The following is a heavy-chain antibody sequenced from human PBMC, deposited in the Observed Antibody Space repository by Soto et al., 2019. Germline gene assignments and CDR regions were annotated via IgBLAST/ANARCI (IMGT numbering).Heavy chain of an antibody. J-gene: IGHJ4*02. D-gene: IGHD6-13*01. Sequence: SETLSLTCTVPGGSISSYYWSWFRQPPGKGLEWIGYIYYSGSTNYSPSLKSRVTISVDTSKNQFSLKLSSVTAADTAVYYFASLSGSSWNVCAYWCRRTLVTVSS. CDR2: IYYSGST. V-gene: IGHV4-59*01. CDR3: ASLSGSSWNVCAY. CDR1: GGSISSYY.